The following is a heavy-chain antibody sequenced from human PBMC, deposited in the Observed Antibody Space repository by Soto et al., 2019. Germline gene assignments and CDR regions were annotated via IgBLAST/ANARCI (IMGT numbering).Heavy chain of an antibody. CDR3: ARGINYYDSGDDAFDI. J-gene: IGHJ3*02. CDR2: MNPNSGNT. CDR1: GYTFTSYD. D-gene: IGHD3-10*01. Sequence: QVQLVQSGAEVKKPGASVKVSCKASGYTFTSYDINWVRQATGQGLEWMGWMNPNSGNTGYAQKFQGRVTMTRNTSRSTAYMELSSLRSEDTAVYYCARGINYYDSGDDAFDIWGQGTMVTGSS. V-gene: IGHV1-8*01.